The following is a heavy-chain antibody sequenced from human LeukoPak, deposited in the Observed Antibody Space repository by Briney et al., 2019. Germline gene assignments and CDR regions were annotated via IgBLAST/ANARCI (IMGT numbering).Heavy chain of an antibody. Sequence: GGSLRLSCAASGFTFSSYAMSWVRQAPGKGLEWVSAISGSGGSTYYADSVKGRFSISRDNSKNTLYLQMNSLRAEDTAVYYCAKVGWELLTYFDYWGQGTLVTVSS. CDR3: AKVGWELLTYFDY. J-gene: IGHJ4*02. V-gene: IGHV3-23*01. CDR2: ISGSGGST. D-gene: IGHD1-26*01. CDR1: GFTFSSYA.